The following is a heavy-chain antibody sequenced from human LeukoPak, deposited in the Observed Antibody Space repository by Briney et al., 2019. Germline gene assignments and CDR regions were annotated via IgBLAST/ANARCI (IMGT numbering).Heavy chain of an antibody. J-gene: IGHJ5*02. CDR1: GYTFTGSY. CDR2: ISANNGNT. D-gene: IGHD1-26*01. V-gene: IGHV1-18*04. Sequence: GASVKVSCKASGYTFTGSYIHWVRQAPGQGLEWMGWISANNGNTNYAQKLQGRVTMTTDTSTSTAYMELRTLTSDDTAVYYCARQIVGATNWFDPWGQGTLVTVSS. CDR3: ARQIVGATNWFDP.